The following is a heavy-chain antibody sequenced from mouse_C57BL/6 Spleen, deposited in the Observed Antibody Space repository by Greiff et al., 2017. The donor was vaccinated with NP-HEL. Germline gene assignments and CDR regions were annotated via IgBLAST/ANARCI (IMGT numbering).Heavy chain of an antibody. Sequence: QVQLQQPGAELVKPGASVKMSCKASGYTFTSYWITWVKQRPGQGLEWIGDIYPGSGSTNYNEKFKSKATLTVDTSSSTAYMQLSSLTSEDSAVYYGARRGFTTVVATDAMDYWGQGTSVTVSS. CDR3: ARRGFTTVVATDAMDY. CDR1: GYTFTSYW. V-gene: IGHV1-55*01. CDR2: IYPGSGST. D-gene: IGHD1-1*01. J-gene: IGHJ4*01.